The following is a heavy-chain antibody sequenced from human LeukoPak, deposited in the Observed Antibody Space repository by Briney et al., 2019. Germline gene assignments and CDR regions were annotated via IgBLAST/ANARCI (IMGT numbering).Heavy chain of an antibody. CDR1: GGTFSSYA. V-gene: IGHV1-69*01. CDR2: IIPSFGTA. D-gene: IGHD3-22*01. J-gene: IGHJ4*02. Sequence: GASVKVSCKASGGTFSSYAISWVRQAPGHGLEWMGGIIPSFGTANYAQKFQGRVTITADESTSTAYMELSSLRAEDTAVYYCAKSVRTYYYDSSGPLVPDYWGQGTLVTVSS. CDR3: AKSVRTYYYDSSGPLVPDY.